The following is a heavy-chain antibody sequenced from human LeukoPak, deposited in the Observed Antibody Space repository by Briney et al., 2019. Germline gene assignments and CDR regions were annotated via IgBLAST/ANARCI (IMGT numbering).Heavy chain of an antibody. V-gene: IGHV3-74*01. CDR1: GFTFSSYW. J-gene: IGHJ4*02. Sequence: GGSLRLSCAASGFTFSSYWMHWVRQAPGKGPVWVSRINNDGSGTTYADSVKGRFTISRDDAKNSLYLQMNSLRAEDTAVYYCAREAYDSSGYYHPYFDYWGQGALVTVSS. D-gene: IGHD3-22*01. CDR2: INNDGSGT. CDR3: AREAYDSSGYYHPYFDY.